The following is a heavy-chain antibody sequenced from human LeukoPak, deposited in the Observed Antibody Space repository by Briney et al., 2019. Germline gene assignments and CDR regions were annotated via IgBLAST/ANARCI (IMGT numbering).Heavy chain of an antibody. CDR3: ARVATFAGTDFDY. CDR2: TRYDGSNK. CDR1: GFTFSSYG. V-gene: IGHV3-30*02. J-gene: IGHJ4*02. Sequence: PGGSLRLSCAASGFTFSSYGMYWVRQAPGKGLGWVAFTRYDGSNKYYADSVKGRFTISRDNAKNSLYLQMNSLRAEDTAVYYCARVATFAGTDFDYWGQGTLVTVSS. D-gene: IGHD1-14*01.